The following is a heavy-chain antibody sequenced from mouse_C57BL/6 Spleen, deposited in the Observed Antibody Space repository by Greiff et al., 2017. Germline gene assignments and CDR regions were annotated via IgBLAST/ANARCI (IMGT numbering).Heavy chain of an antibody. CDR2: INPRSGYT. J-gene: IGHJ2*01. CDR1: GYTFTSYW. Sequence: VQLQQSGAELARPGASVKLSCKTSGYTFTSYWMHWVKQRPGQGLEWIGYINPRSGYTKYNQKFKDKAKLTAVKSSSTAYMELSSLTYEDAAVYYCARSEANWDDYFDYWGQGTTLTVSS. D-gene: IGHD4-1*01. V-gene: IGHV1-7*01. CDR3: ARSEANWDDYFDY.